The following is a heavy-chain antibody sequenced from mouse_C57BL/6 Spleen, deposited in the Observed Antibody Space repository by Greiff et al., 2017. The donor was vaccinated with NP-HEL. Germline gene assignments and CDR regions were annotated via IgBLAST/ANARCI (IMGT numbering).Heavy chain of an antibody. V-gene: IGHV3-6*01. Sequence: DVKLQESGPGLVNPSQSLSLTCSVTGYSITSGYYWNWIRQFPGNKLEWMGYISYDGSNNYNPSLKNRISITRDTSKNQFFLKLNSVTTEDTATYYCARVDYDEDYWGQGTTLTVSS. CDR1: GYSITSGYY. CDR2: ISYDGSN. D-gene: IGHD2-4*01. CDR3: ARVDYDEDY. J-gene: IGHJ2*01.